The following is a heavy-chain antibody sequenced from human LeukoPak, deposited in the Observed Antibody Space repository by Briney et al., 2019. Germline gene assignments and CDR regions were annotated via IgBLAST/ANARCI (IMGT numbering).Heavy chain of an antibody. J-gene: IGHJ3*02. Sequence: SETLSFTCTVSGVSISSYYWTWIRQPPGEGLEWIGYIYYSGSTNYNPSLKSRVTISVDTSKNQSSLKLSSVTAADTAVYYCARALQPAVYAFDIWGQGTMVTVSS. CDR1: GVSISSYY. V-gene: IGHV4-59*01. CDR2: IYYSGST. CDR3: ARALQPAVYAFDI. D-gene: IGHD1-14*01.